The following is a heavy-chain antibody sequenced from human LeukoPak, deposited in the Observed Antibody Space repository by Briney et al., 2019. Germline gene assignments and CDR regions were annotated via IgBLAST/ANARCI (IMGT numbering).Heavy chain of an antibody. CDR3: ARHDYGDYYAFDI. J-gene: IGHJ3*02. CDR2: INPNSGGI. D-gene: IGHD4-17*01. Sequence: ASVKVSCKASGYTFTGYYMHWVRQAPGQGLEWMGRINPNSGGINYAQKFQGRVTMTRDTSISTAYMELSRLRSDDTAVYYCARHDYGDYYAFDIWGQGTMVTVSS. CDR1: GYTFTGYY. V-gene: IGHV1-2*06.